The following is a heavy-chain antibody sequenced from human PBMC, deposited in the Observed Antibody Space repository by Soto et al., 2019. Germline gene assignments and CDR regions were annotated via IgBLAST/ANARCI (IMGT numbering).Heavy chain of an antibody. CDR2: IHHSGST. D-gene: IGHD5-12*01. CDR1: SGSISSSNW. J-gene: IGHJ6*03. V-gene: IGHV4-4*02. CDR3: ARAHYSGYDYYYYYYMDV. Sequence: TSETLSLTCGVSSGSISSSNWWSWVRQPPGKGLEWIGEIHHSGSTNYNPSLKSRVTISVDKSKNQFSLKLSSVTAADTAVYYCARAHYSGYDYYYYYYMDVWGKGTTVTVSS.